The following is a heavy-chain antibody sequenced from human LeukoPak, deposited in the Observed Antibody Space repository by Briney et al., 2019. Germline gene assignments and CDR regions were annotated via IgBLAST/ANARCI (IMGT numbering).Heavy chain of an antibody. CDR2: ISSTSSYI. CDR1: GLTFANTW. V-gene: IGHV3-21*01. J-gene: IGHJ4*02. CDR3: ARVGYSSGWYFDY. D-gene: IGHD6-19*01. Sequence: GGSLRPSCTASGLTFANTWLSWVRQAPGKGLEWVSSISSTSSYIYYADSVKGRFTISRDNAQKSLYLQMNSLRAEDTAVYYCARVGYSSGWYFDYWGQGTLVTVSS.